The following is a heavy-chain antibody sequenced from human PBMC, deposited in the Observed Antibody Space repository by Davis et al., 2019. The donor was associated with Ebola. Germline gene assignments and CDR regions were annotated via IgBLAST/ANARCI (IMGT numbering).Heavy chain of an antibody. V-gene: IGHV4-34*01. D-gene: IGHD3-3*01. Sequence: SETLSLTCAVYGAPVSHYYWSWIRQPPGKGLEWIGEINHIGSINYNPSLKSRVIVSVDTSKTQFSLKLSSVTAADTAVYYCARYDFWSAYSGNYYFDYWGQGSLVTVSS. CDR3: ARYDFWSAYSGNYYFDY. CDR2: INHIGSI. J-gene: IGHJ4*02. CDR1: GAPVSHYY.